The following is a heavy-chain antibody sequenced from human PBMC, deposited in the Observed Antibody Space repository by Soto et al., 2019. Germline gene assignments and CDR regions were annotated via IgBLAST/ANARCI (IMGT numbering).Heavy chain of an antibody. CDR3: AKLGFVLMELYYFHQ. J-gene: IGHJ4*01. D-gene: IGHD2-8*01. CDR1: GFTLSSYA. CDR2: ISGNSGKT. Sequence: GGSLRLSCTASGFTLSSYAMSWVRQAPGKELEWVSTISGNSGKTNYAESVKGRFSISRDNSKNTVHLQLDSLRAEDTAVYFCAKLGFVLMELYYFHQWGHGTLVTVSS. V-gene: IGHV3-23*01.